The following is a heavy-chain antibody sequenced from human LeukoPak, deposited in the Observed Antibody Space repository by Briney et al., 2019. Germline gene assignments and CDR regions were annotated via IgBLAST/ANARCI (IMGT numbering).Heavy chain of an antibody. V-gene: IGHV3-9*01. D-gene: IGHD6-19*01. CDR3: AKAVAGSGFDY. CDR1: GFTFDGYA. CDR2: ISWNSGSI. Sequence: GGSLRLSCAASGFTFDGYAMHWVRQAPGKGLEWVSGISWNSGSIGYADSVKGRFTISRDNAKNSLYLQMNSLRAEDTALYYCAKAVAGSGFDYWGQGTLVTVSS. J-gene: IGHJ4*02.